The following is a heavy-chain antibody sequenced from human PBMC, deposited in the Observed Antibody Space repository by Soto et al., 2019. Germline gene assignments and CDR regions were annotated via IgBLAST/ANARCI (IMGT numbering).Heavy chain of an antibody. V-gene: IGHV4-39*01. D-gene: IGHD6-19*01. Sequence: SETLSLTCTVSGGSISSSSYYWGWIRQPPGKGLEWIGSIYYSGSTYYNTSLKSRVTISVDTSKNQFSLKLSSVTAADTAVYYCARQGSGWTRGYYYYGMDVWGQGTTVTVSS. J-gene: IGHJ6*02. CDR1: GGSISSSSYY. CDR3: ARQGSGWTRGYYYYGMDV. CDR2: IYYSGST.